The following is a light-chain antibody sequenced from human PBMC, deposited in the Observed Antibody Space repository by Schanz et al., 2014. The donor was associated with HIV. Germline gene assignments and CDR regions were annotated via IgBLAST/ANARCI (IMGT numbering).Light chain of an antibody. CDR3: SSYTGSSSVI. V-gene: IGLV2-14*03. Sequence: QFALTQPASVSGSPGQSITISCTGTSSDVGGYDFVPWYQQHPGKAPKLMIYDVTNRPSGVSNRFSGSKSGNTASLTISGLQAEDEADYYCSSYTGSSSVIFGGGTKLTVL. J-gene: IGLJ2*01. CDR2: DVT. CDR1: SSDVGGYDF.